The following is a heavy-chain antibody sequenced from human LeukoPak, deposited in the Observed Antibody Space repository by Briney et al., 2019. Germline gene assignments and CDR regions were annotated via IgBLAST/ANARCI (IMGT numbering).Heavy chain of an antibody. CDR1: GFDFSSNW. CDR3: AKDHYWSIDY. J-gene: IGHJ4*02. V-gene: IGHV3-74*01. Sequence: GGSLRLSCAASGFDFSSNWMHWVRHAPGQGLVWVSRIKGDGISTNYADSVKGRFTISRDIAKNALYLQMNSLRAEDTGVYYCAKDHYWSIDYWGRGTLVTVS. CDR2: IKGDGIST. D-gene: IGHD3-3*01.